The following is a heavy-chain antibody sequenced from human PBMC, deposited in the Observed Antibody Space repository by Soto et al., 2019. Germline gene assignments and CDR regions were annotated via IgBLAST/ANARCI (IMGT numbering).Heavy chain of an antibody. D-gene: IGHD3-10*01. J-gene: IGHJ4*02. CDR1: GFTFSSYS. Sequence: ESGGGLVKPGGSLRLSCAASGFTFSSYSMNWVRQAPGKGLEWVSSISSSSSYIYYADSVKGRFTISRDNAKNSLYLQMNSLRAEDTAVYYCARVGYYGSGSYYNGGLYYWGQGTLVTVSS. CDR3: ARVGYYGSGSYYNGGLYY. CDR2: ISSSSSYI. V-gene: IGHV3-21*01.